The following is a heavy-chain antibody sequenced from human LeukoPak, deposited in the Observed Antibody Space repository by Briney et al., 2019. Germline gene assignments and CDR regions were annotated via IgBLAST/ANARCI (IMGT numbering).Heavy chain of an antibody. V-gene: IGHV4-34*01. J-gene: IGHJ4*02. CDR3: ASGYSYGYGY. Sequence: SETLSLTCAVYGGSFRGNYWSWIRHPPGKGLEWIGEINHSGSTNYNPSLKSRVTISVDTSKNQFSLKLSSVTAADTAVYYCASGYSYGYGYWGQGTLVTVSS. CDR2: INHSGST. CDR1: GGSFRGNY. D-gene: IGHD5-18*01.